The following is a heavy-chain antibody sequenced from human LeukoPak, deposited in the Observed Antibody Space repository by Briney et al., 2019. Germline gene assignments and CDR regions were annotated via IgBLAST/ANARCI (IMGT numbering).Heavy chain of an antibody. CDR1: GGSISSYY. J-gene: IGHJ5*02. D-gene: IGHD3-10*01. Sequence: SETLSLTCTVSGGSISSYYWSWIRQPPGKGLEWIGYIYYSGSTNYNPSLKSRVTISVDTSKNQFSLKLSSVTAADTAVYYCASYGSGSYRFDPWGQGTLVTVSS. CDR3: ASYGSGSYRFDP. CDR2: IYYSGST. V-gene: IGHV4-59*01.